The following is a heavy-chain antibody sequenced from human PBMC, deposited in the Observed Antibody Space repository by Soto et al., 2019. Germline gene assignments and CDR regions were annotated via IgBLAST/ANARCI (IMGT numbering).Heavy chain of an antibody. D-gene: IGHD3-22*01. CDR1: GGTFSSYA. CDR3: ARDGYYDSSGPTDY. CDR2: IIPIFGTA. J-gene: IGHJ4*02. Sequence: SVKVSCKASGGTFSSYAISWVRQAPGQGLEWMGGIIPIFGTANYAQKFQGRVTITADESTSTAYMELGSLRSEDTAVYYCARDGYYDSSGPTDYWGQGTLVTVSS. V-gene: IGHV1-69*13.